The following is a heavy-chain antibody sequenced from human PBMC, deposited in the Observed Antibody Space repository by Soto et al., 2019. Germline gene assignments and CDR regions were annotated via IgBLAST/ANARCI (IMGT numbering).Heavy chain of an antibody. J-gene: IGHJ4*02. Sequence: LRLSCAASGFTFSSYSMNWVRQAPGKGLEWVSYISSSSTIYYADSVKGRFTISRDNAKNSLYLQMNSLRDEDTAVYYCARDQAAVVPAAIGYWGQGTLVTVSS. D-gene: IGHD2-2*02. CDR3: ARDQAAVVPAAIGY. CDR2: ISSSSTI. V-gene: IGHV3-48*02. CDR1: GFTFSSYS.